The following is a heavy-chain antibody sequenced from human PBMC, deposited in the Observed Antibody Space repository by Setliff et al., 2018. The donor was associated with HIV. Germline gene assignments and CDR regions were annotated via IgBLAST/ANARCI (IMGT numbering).Heavy chain of an antibody. CDR2: IYYSGST. V-gene: IGHV4-39*01. CDR3: ARHWRGSGWSNWFDP. CDR1: GGSISSNNYY. Sequence: LSLTCTVSGGSISSNNYYRGWIRQPPGKGLEWIGSIYYSGSTFYNPSLKSRLTISVDTSKNQFSLKLTSVTAADTAVYYCARHWRGSGWSNWFDPWGQGTLVTVSS. J-gene: IGHJ5*02. D-gene: IGHD6-19*01.